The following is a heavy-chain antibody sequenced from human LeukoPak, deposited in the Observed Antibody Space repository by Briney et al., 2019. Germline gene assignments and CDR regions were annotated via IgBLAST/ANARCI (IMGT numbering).Heavy chain of an antibody. J-gene: IGHJ3*02. D-gene: IGHD1-7*01. CDR1: GGSFSGYY. Sequence: PSETLSLTCAVYGGSFSGYYWSWIRQPPGKGLEWIGEIIHSGSTNYNPSLKSRVTISVDTSKNQFSLKLSSVTAADTAVYYCARAGPKYNWNYASRAFDIWGQGTMVTVSS. V-gene: IGHV4-34*12. CDR3: ARAGPKYNWNYASRAFDI. CDR2: IIHSGST.